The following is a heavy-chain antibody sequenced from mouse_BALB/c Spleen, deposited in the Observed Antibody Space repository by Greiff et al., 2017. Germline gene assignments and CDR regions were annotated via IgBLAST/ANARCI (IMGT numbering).Heavy chain of an antibody. CDR1: GFTFSSFG. CDR2: ISSGSSSI. J-gene: IGHJ4*01. V-gene: IGHV5-17*02. CDR3: ARGYDYGAMDY. D-gene: IGHD2-4*01. Sequence: EVQVVESGGGLVQPGGSRKLSCAASGFTFSSFGMHWVRQAPEKGLEWVAYISSGSSSIYYADTVKGRFTISRDNPKNTLFLQMTSLRSEDTAMYYCARGYDYGAMDYWGQGTSVTVSS.